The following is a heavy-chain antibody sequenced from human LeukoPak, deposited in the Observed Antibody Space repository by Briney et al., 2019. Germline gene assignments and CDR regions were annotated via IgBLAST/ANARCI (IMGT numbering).Heavy chain of an antibody. Sequence: GGSLRLSCAASGFTFSSYSMNWVRQAPGRGLEWLSSISSSSTYIYYADSVKGRFTISRDNAKNSLYLQMNSLRAEDTAVYYCASLYCSGGSCYYFDYWGQGTLVTVSS. V-gene: IGHV3-21*06. J-gene: IGHJ4*02. CDR2: ISSSSTYI. CDR3: ASLYCSGGSCYYFDY. D-gene: IGHD2-15*01. CDR1: GFTFSSYS.